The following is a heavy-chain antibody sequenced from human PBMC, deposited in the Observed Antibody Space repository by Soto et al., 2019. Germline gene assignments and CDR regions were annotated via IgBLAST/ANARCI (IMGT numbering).Heavy chain of an antibody. D-gene: IGHD3-16*01. J-gene: IGHJ4*02. CDR2: VYYSGAT. CDR1: GDSMATGGHY. CDR3: ARDKDLQPTVWGF. Sequence: PSETLSLTCTVSGDSMATGGHYYNWIRQVPGKGLEWIGYVYYSGATHYTPSLRARATISRDPSKNQFSLRLISVTAADTALYYCARDKDLQPTVWGFWGQGIQVTVSS. V-gene: IGHV4-31*03.